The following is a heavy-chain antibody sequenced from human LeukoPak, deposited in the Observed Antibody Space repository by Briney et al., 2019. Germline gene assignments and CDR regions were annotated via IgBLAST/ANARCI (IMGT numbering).Heavy chain of an antibody. CDR2: ISSSGSTL. J-gene: IGHJ6*02. Sequence: GGSLRLSCAASGFTFSDYYMRWIRQAPGKGLEWVSYISSSGSTLYYADSVKGRFTISRDNAKNSLYLQMNSLRAEDTAVYYCARLERVCSSTSCYSPDYYYGMDVWGQGTTVTVSS. CDR3: ARLERVCSSTSCYSPDYYYGMDV. D-gene: IGHD2-2*01. V-gene: IGHV3-11*01. CDR1: GFTFSDYY.